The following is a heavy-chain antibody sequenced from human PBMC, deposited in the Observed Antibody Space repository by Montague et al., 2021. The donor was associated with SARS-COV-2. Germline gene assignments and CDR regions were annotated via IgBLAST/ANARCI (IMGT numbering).Heavy chain of an antibody. J-gene: IGHJ5*02. V-gene: IGHV3-7*01. D-gene: IGHD4-17*01. CDR2: IRQDGSDK. CDR3: TRDRDYGDYLNWFNP. CDR1: GFTISSFW. Sequence: SLSLSLSASGFTISSFWMSWVRQAPGKGLEWVANIRQDGSDKYYVDSVRGRFTISRDNAKNSLYLQMSSLRAEDTGVYYCTRDRDYGDYLNWFNPWGQGTLVTVSS.